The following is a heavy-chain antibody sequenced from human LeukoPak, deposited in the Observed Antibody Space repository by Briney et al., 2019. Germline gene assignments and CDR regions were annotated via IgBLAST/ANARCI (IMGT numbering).Heavy chain of an antibody. Sequence: SVKVSCKASGGTFSSYAISWVRQAPGQGLEWMGGIIPIFGTANCAQKFQGRVTITADESTSTAYMELSSLRSEDTAVYYCARYYYDSSGYYYYFDYWGQGTLVTVSS. J-gene: IGHJ4*02. V-gene: IGHV1-69*13. CDR3: ARYYYDSSGYYYYFDY. CDR1: GGTFSSYA. CDR2: IIPIFGTA. D-gene: IGHD3-22*01.